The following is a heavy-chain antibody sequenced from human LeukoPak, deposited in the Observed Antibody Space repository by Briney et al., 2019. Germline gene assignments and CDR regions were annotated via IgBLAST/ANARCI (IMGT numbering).Heavy chain of an antibody. CDR2: ISAYNGNT. Sequence: ASVKVSCKASGYTFTSYGISRVRQAPGQGLEWMGWISAYNGNTNYAQKLQGRVTMTTDTSTSTAYMELRSLRSDDTAVYYCARTADYSNYDDYFDYWGQGTLVTVSS. CDR1: GYTFTSYG. V-gene: IGHV1-18*01. D-gene: IGHD4-11*01. CDR3: ARTADYSNYDDYFDY. J-gene: IGHJ4*02.